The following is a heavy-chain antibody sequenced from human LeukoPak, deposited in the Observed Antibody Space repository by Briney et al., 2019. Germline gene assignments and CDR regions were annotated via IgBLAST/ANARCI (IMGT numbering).Heavy chain of an antibody. V-gene: IGHV4-38-2*02. CDR3: ARVGGSAYPSTGFDF. D-gene: IGHD3-16*01. CDR1: DYSISSGYY. Sequence: PSETLSLTCTVSDYSISSGYYWGWVRQPPGKGLEWIGSIYHSGSTDYNPSLKSRVTISVDTSKNQFFLKLTSVTAADTAVYYCARVGGSAYPSTGFDFWGRGTLVTVSS. CDR2: IYHSGST. J-gene: IGHJ5*01.